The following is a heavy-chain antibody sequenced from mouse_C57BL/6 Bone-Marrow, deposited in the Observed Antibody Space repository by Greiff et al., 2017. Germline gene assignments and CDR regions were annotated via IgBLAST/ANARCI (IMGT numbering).Heavy chain of an antibody. Sequence: DVQLVESGGGLVQPKGSLKLSCAASGFTFNTYAMHWVRQAPGKGLEWVARIRSKSSNYATYYADSVKDRFTISRDDSQSMLYLQMNNLKTEDTAMYYCVRGPLYYYGSPYFDYWGQGTTLTVSS. CDR1: GFTFNTYA. D-gene: IGHD1-1*01. CDR3: VRGPLYYYGSPYFDY. V-gene: IGHV10-3*01. CDR2: IRSKSSNYAT. J-gene: IGHJ2*01.